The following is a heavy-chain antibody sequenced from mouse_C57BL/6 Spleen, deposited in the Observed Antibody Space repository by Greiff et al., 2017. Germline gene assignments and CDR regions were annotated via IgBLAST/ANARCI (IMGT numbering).Heavy chain of an antibody. D-gene: IGHD1-1*01. J-gene: IGHJ2*01. Sequence: QVQLKESGPELVKPGASVKISCKASGYAFSSSWMNWVKQRPGKGLEWIGRIYPGDGDTNYNGKFKGKATLTADKSSSTAYMQLSSLTSEDSAVYFCARGGITTVVAPLDYGGQGTTRTVSS. V-gene: IGHV1-82*01. CDR1: GYAFSSSW. CDR2: IYPGDGDT. CDR3: ARGGITTVVAPLDY.